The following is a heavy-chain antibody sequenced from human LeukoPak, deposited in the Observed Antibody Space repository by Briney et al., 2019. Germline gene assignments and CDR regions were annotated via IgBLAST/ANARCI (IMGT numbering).Heavy chain of an antibody. J-gene: IGHJ6*03. D-gene: IGHD3-10*01. CDR3: AKAMVRGVIYYYYYMDV. Sequence: SETLSLTCTVSGYSISSGYYWGWIRQPPGKGLEWIGSIYHSGSTYYNPSLKSRVTISVDTSKNQFSLKLSSVTAADTAVYYCAKAMVRGVIYYYYYMDVWGKGTTVTVSS. CDR2: IYHSGST. CDR1: GYSISSGYY. V-gene: IGHV4-38-2*02.